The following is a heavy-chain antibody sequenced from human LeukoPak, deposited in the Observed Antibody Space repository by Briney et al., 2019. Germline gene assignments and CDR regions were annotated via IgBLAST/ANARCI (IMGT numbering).Heavy chain of an antibody. D-gene: IGHD3-3*01. Sequence: PGRSLRLSCAASGFTFSSYAMHWVRQAPGKGLEWVAVISYDGSNKYYADSVKGRFTISRDNSKNTLYLQMNSLRAEDTAVYYCARGRKITIFGVVTDYYYYGMDVWGQRTTVTVSS. CDR2: ISYDGSNK. J-gene: IGHJ6*02. CDR1: GFTFSSYA. V-gene: IGHV3-30-3*01. CDR3: ARGRKITIFGVVTDYYYYGMDV.